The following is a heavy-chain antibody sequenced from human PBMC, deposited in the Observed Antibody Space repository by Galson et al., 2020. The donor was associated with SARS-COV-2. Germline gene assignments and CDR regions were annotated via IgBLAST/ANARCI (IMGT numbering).Heavy chain of an antibody. Sequence: SETLSLTCTVSGGSISSYYWSWIRQPPGKGLEWIGYIYYSGSTNYNPSLKSRVTISVDTSKNQFSLKLSSVTAADTAVYYCAREVLEWGNYFDYWGQGTLVTVSS. CDR3: AREVLEWGNYFDY. J-gene: IGHJ4*02. CDR1: GGSISSYY. CDR2: IYYSGST. D-gene: IGHD3-3*01. V-gene: IGHV4-59*01.